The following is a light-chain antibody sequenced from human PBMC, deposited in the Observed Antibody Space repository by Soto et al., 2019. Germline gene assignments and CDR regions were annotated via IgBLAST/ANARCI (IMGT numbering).Light chain of an antibody. Sequence: QSALTQPASVSGSPGQSITISCTGTSSDFGNYNLVSWYQQHPGKAPKLMIYEVSNRPAGVSNRFSGYKAGNTASLTISGLQAEDVADDYCCSYAGSTTFRVLFCGGTKLTVL. CDR2: EVS. CDR3: CSYAGSTTFRVL. V-gene: IGLV2-23*02. J-gene: IGLJ2*01. CDR1: SSDFGNYNL.